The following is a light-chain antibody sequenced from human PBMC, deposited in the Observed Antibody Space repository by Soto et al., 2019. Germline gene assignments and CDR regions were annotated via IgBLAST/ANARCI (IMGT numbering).Light chain of an antibody. CDR3: QKSYSTLSN. CDR2: AAS. J-gene: IGKJ5*01. V-gene: IGKV1-39*01. CDR1: QSISSY. Sequence: DIQMTQSPSSLSASVGDIVTITCRASQSISSYLNWYQQKPGKAPKLLIYAASSLQSGVPSRFSGSGSGTDFTLTISSLQPEDFATYYCQKSYSTLSNFGQGTRLEIK.